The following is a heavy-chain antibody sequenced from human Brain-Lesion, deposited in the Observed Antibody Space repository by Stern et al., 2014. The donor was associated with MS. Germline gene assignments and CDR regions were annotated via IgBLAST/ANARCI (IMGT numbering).Heavy chain of an antibody. CDR1: GAPVSSGGYY. D-gene: IGHD2-21*01. CDR3: AAIGPRMEGACFDI. J-gene: IGHJ3*02. Sequence: QAQLVQSGPGLVKPSQTLSLSCTVSGAPVSSGGYYRTWIRQLPGKGLEWVGYIHHTGATFYNPSLKSRVAISVDTSENQFSLKLTSVTAADTAVYYCAAIGPRMEGACFDIWGQGTMVTVSS. V-gene: IGHV4-31*03. CDR2: IHHTGAT.